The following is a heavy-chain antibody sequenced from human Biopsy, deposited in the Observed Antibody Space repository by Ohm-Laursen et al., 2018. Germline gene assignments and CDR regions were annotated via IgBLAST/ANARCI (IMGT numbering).Heavy chain of an antibody. V-gene: IGHV2-70*10. CDR1: GFSLSARGMC. J-gene: IGHJ6*02. CDR3: ARTPILIVSAGLVYRHRRHLQGMDV. Sequence: TQTLTLTCSFSGFSLSARGMCVSWTRQAPGKALEWIARVGWDDYKDYSASRQTKLSISKDTSNDQVVLTVNNVDPADTATYYCARTPILIVSAGLVYRHRRHLQGMDVWGQGIAVTVS. D-gene: IGHD6-13*01. CDR2: VGWDDYK.